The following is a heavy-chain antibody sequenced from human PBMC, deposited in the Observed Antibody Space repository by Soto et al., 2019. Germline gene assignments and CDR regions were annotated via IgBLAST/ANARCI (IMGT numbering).Heavy chain of an antibody. CDR3: VREDGKVGTNSAFDY. CDR1: GFTFITYT. Sequence: GSLRLSCASSGFTFITYTINCFRQSALKGLEWVSSINGRGNYIYYAESVKGRFTISRDNAKNSLYLQMDRLRAEDTALYYCVREDGKVGTNSAFDYWGLGALVTVSS. CDR2: INGRGNYI. J-gene: IGHJ4*02. D-gene: IGHD1-26*01. V-gene: IGHV3-21*01.